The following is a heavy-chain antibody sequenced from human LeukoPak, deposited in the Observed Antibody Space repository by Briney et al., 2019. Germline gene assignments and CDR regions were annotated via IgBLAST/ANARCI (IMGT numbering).Heavy chain of an antibody. J-gene: IGHJ1*01. D-gene: IGHD2-21*02. CDR3: VGGYCGGDCYSEYFQH. CDR2: ISGSGGNT. CDR1: GSTFSSYA. Sequence: PGGSLRLSCAASGSTFSSYAMSWVRQAPGKGLEWVSVISGSGGNTYYADSVKGRFTISRDTSKNTLYLQMNSLRAEDTAVYYCVGGYCGGDCYSEYFQHWGQGTLVTVSS. V-gene: IGHV3-23*01.